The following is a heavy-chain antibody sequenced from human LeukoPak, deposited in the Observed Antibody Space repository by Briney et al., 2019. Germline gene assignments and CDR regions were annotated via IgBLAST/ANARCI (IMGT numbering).Heavy chain of an antibody. J-gene: IGHJ5*02. D-gene: IGHD2-2*01. Sequence: KPSETLSLTCAVYGGSFSGYYWSWLRQPPGKGLEWIGEINHSGSTNYNPSLKSRVTISVDTSKNQFSLKLSSVTAADTAVYYCARGMNVVPAAVNWFDPWGQGTLVTVSS. V-gene: IGHV4-34*01. CDR3: ARGMNVVPAAVNWFDP. CDR1: GGSFSGYY. CDR2: INHSGST.